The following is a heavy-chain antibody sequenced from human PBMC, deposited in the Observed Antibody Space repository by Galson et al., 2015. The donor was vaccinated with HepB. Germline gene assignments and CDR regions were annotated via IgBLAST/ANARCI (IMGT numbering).Heavy chain of an antibody. D-gene: IGHD6-19*01. J-gene: IGHJ4*02. V-gene: IGHV5-51*03. CDR2: IYPGDSET. CDR3: GRLERYRDLSGWHESVDY. Sequence: QSGAEVKKPGDSLKISCKGSGYTFSTQWIGWVRQMPGKGLEWMGVIYPGDSETRYSPSFQGQVTISADKSINMAYLQWSSLKASYSAMFYCGRLERYRDLSGWHESVDYWGQGTRVTVSS. CDR1: GYTFSTQW.